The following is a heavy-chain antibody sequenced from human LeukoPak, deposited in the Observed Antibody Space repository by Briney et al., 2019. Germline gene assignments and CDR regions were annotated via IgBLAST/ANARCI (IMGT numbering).Heavy chain of an antibody. CDR3: AKGSMVRGVRGAFDI. D-gene: IGHD3-10*01. J-gene: IGHJ3*02. V-gene: IGHV3-30-3*01. CDR1: GFTFSSYA. Sequence: GGSLRLSCAASGFTFSSYAMHWVRQAPGKGLEWVAVISYDGSNKYYADSVKGRFTISRDNSKNTLYLQMNSLRAEDTAVYYCAKGSMVRGVRGAFDIWGQGTMVTVSS. CDR2: ISYDGSNK.